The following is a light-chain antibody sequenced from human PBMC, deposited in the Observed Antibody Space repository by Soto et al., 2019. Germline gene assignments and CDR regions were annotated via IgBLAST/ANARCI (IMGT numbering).Light chain of an antibody. V-gene: IGLV2-14*01. CDR3: SSYTSSSTDV. CDR1: SSDVGYYNY. J-gene: IGLJ1*01. Sequence: QSALTQPASVSGSPGPSIAISCTGTSSDVGYYNYVSWYQQHPGKAPNVMIYDVNNRPSGVHDRFSGSKSVNTASLTISGLQAEDEADYYCSSYTSSSTDVFGPGTKVTVL. CDR2: DVN.